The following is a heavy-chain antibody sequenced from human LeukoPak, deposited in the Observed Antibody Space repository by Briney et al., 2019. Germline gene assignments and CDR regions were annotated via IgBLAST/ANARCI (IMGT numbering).Heavy chain of an antibody. Sequence: GASVKVSCKASGYTFTGYYMHWVRQAPGQGLEWMGWINPNSGGTNYAQKFQGRVTMTRDTSISTAYMELSRLRSDDTAVYYCARGALPRGTHYYDSSAPPASAFDIWGQGTMVTVSS. CDR1: GYTFTGYY. V-gene: IGHV1-2*02. CDR2: INPNSGGT. D-gene: IGHD3-22*01. J-gene: IGHJ3*02. CDR3: ARGALPRGTHYYDSSAPPASAFDI.